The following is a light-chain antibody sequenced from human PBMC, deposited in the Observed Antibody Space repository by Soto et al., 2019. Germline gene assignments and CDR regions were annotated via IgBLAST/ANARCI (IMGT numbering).Light chain of an antibody. CDR3: QQYNNWPRT. CDR1: ESVSSNY. J-gene: IGKJ1*01. V-gene: IGKV3D-15*01. Sequence: EIVLTPSPGTLSLSPGERAILSCRATESVSSNYLAWYQQKPGQAPRVLIYGASIRATGIPDRFSGSGSGTEFTLTISSLQSEDFAIYYCQQYNNWPRTFGQGTKVDIK. CDR2: GAS.